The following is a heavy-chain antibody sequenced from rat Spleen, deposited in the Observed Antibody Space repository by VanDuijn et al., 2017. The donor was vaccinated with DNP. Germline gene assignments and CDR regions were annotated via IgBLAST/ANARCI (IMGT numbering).Heavy chain of an antibody. CDR1: GFTFSNYD. D-gene: IGHD1-1*01. Sequence: EVQLVESGGGLVQPGRSLKLSCAASGFTFSNYDMAWVRQAPTKGLEWVIYISASGGGTYSRDSVRGRFTVTRDNAISTLYLQMDSLRSEDTATYYCTIYFFSGDNWFAYWGQGTLVTVSS. V-gene: IGHV5-27*01. CDR2: ISASGGGT. CDR3: TIYFFSGDNWFAY. J-gene: IGHJ3*01.